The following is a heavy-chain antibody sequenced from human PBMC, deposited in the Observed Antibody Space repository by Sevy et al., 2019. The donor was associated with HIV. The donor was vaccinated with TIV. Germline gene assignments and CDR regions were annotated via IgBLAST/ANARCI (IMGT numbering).Heavy chain of an antibody. J-gene: IGHJ5*02. CDR2: IKQDGSEA. D-gene: IGHD1-26*01. CDR3: VRDKEVGASILDA. CDR1: GLTFRNFL. Sequence: GGSLRLSCVASGLTFRNFLMSWVRQAPGKGLECVADIKQDGSEAYYVDSVKGRFTISRDNAKNSLYLQMNSLRDEDTAMYFCVRDKEVGASILDAWGQGTPVTVSS. V-gene: IGHV3-7*03.